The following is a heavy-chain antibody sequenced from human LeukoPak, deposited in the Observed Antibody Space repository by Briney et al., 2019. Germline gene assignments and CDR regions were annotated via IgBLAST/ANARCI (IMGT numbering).Heavy chain of an antibody. D-gene: IGHD3-22*01. CDR2: VFSSGKT. CDR3: ARARTQFSDGSGLNWFDP. Sequence: SETLSLTCSVSGDSFSSGGYSWIRQLPGMGLEWIGYVFSSGKTYYQTSHKSRVTISLDMSKNQFSLRLSSVTAADTAVYYCARARTQFSDGSGLNWFDPWGQGTLVTVSS. J-gene: IGHJ5*02. V-gene: IGHV4-31*03. CDR1: GDSFSSGGYS.